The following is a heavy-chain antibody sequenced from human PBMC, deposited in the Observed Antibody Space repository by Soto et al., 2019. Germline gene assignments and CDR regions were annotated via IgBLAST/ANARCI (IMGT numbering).Heavy chain of an antibody. V-gene: IGHV3-15*07. CDR3: TNPTSGYGEDGYYYYGMDV. CDR1: GFTFSNAW. Sequence: GGSLRLSCAASGFTFSNAWMNWVRQAPGKGLEWVGRIKSKTDGGTTDYAAPVKGRFTISRDDSKNTLYLQMNSLKTEDTAVYYCTNPTSGYGEDGYYYYGMDVWGQGTTVTVSS. J-gene: IGHJ6*02. CDR2: IKSKTDGGTT. D-gene: IGHD5-12*01.